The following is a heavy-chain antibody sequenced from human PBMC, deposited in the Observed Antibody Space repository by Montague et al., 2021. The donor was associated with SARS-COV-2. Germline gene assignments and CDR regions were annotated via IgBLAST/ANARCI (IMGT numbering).Heavy chain of an antibody. D-gene: IGHD3-10*01. CDR3: GKDLTPGGMDV. CDR2: FSLDTDRI. V-gene: IGHV3-9*01. CDR1: GFNFESYA. Sequence: SLRLSCAVSGFNFESYAMHWFRQAPGKGLEWVAGFSLDTDRIDYADSVKGRFIASRDKAQDTLYLQMSSLRPEDSAVYYCGKDLTPGGMDVWGQGTTVIVSS. J-gene: IGHJ6*02.